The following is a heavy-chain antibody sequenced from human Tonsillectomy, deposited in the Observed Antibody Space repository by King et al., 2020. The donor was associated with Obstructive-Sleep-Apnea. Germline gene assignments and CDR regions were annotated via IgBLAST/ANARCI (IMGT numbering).Heavy chain of an antibody. D-gene: IGHD3-16*02. CDR1: GYSISNHYY. V-gene: IGHV4-38-2*02. CDR3: ARDSVDYVWGTYRFDY. CDR2: IYHSGST. J-gene: IGHJ4*02. Sequence: VQLQESGPGLVKPSETLSLTCTVSGYSISNHYYWGWIRQPPGKGLEWIGNIYHSGSTYYNPSLKSRVTISVDTSKNQFSLKLSSVTAADTAVYYCARDSVDYVWGTYRFDYWGQGTLVTVSS.